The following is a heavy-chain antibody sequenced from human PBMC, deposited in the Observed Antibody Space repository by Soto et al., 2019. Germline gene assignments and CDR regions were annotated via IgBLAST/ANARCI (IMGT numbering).Heavy chain of an antibody. D-gene: IGHD6-13*01. CDR2: ISGSGGST. Sequence: GGSLRLSCAASGFTFSSYAMSWVRQAPGKGLEWVSAISGSGGSTYYADSVRGRFTISRDNSKNTLYLQMNSLRAEDTAVYYCAKDHSSSWLASFDHWGQGTLVTVSS. CDR3: AKDHSSSWLASFDH. CDR1: GFTFSSYA. J-gene: IGHJ4*02. V-gene: IGHV3-23*01.